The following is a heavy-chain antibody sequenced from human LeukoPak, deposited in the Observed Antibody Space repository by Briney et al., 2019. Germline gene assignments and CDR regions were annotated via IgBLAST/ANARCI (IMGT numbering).Heavy chain of an antibody. J-gene: IGHJ5*02. CDR1: GFTFSICG. D-gene: IGHD5-24*01. CDR2: IGGSGDRT. CDR3: AKDMRMASFEH. Sequence: GGSLRLSCAASGFTFSICGMNWVRQSPGKGLEWVSGIGGSGDRTYYADSVKGRFSISRDNSKNTLYLQINSLRVEDTAVYYCAKDMRMASFEHWGRGTQVTVSS. V-gene: IGHV3-23*01.